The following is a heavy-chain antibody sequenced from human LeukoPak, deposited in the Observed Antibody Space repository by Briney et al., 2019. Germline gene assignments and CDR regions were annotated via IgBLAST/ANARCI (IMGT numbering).Heavy chain of an antibody. Sequence: SETLSLACTVSGGSVSSESYHWTWIRQPPGKGLEWIAYIFTGGSSYYNPSLKSRVTISVDTSKNQFSLKLNSVTAADTAQYHCARGVGGVREGFDIWGQGTMVTVSS. V-gene: IGHV4-61*01. D-gene: IGHD3-16*01. CDR2: IFTGGSS. J-gene: IGHJ3*02. CDR1: GGSVSSESYH. CDR3: ARGVGGVREGFDI.